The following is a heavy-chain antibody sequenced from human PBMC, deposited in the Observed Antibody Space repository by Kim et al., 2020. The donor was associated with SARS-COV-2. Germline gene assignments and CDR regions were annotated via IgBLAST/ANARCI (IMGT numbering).Heavy chain of an antibody. CDR2: ISGRGGGGRT. V-gene: IGHV3-23*01. Sequence: GGSLRLSCAASGFTFSPYAMFWVRQAPGKGLEWVSGISGRGGGGRTYDADFVKGRFTISRDNSKNMLYLQMNNLRREDTAMYYCVKDPVSDWGQGTLVTVSS. CDR1: GFTFSPYA. J-gene: IGHJ4*02. CDR3: VKDPVSD.